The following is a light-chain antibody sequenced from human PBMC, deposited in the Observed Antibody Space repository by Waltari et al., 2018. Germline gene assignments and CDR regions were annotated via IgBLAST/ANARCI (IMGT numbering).Light chain of an antibody. Sequence: QSALTQPASVSGSPGQATTIPSPGTNRHVGDFDFVSWYQQPPGEAPKLLIYDVSNRPSGVSHRFSGSKSGNTASLTISGLQAEDEADYYCSSSPESSTSWVFGGGTKLTVL. CDR2: DVS. CDR3: SSSPESSTSWV. CDR1: NRHVGDFDF. V-gene: IGLV2-14*03. J-gene: IGLJ3*02.